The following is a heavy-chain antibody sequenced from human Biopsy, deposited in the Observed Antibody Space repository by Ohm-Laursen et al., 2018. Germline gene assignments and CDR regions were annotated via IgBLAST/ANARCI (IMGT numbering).Heavy chain of an antibody. V-gene: IGHV6-1*01. CDR2: TFHRSKWYT. J-gene: IGHJ4*02. D-gene: IGHD2-15*01. CDR3: VRTYWLDYFGY. CDR1: GDTVSSDIAA. Sequence: QTLSLTCAISGDTVSSDIAAWNRIRQSPSRGLEWLGRTFHRSKWYTDYAPSVKGRATINPDTSKNQFSLQVNSVTPDDTAVYYCVRTYWLDYFGYWGQGTLVTVST.